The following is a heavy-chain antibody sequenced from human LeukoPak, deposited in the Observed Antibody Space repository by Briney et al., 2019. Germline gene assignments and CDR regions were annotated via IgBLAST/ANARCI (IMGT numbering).Heavy chain of an antibody. CDR1: GFTFSSYS. D-gene: IGHD6-13*01. CDR3: ARGAGIAAAGDY. Sequence: GGSLRLSCAASGFTFSSYSMNWVRQAPGKGLEWVSSISSSSSYIYYADSVKGRFTISGDNAKNSLYLQMNSLRAEDTAVYYCARGAGIAAAGDYWGQGTLVTVSS. CDR2: ISSSSSYI. V-gene: IGHV3-21*01. J-gene: IGHJ4*02.